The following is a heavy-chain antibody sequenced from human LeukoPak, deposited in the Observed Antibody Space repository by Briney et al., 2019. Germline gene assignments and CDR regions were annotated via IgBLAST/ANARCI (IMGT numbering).Heavy chain of an antibody. D-gene: IGHD5-12*01. CDR1: GGSISSHY. J-gene: IGHJ5*02. Sequence: SETLSLTCTVSGGSISSHYWSWIRQPPGKGLEWIGYIYYSGSTNYNPSLKSRVTISVDTSKNQFSLKLSSVTAADTAVYYCERGINYALSWLRGRCWFDPWGQGTLVTVSS. CDR3: ERGINYALSWLRGRCWFDP. V-gene: IGHV4-59*11. CDR2: IYYSGST.